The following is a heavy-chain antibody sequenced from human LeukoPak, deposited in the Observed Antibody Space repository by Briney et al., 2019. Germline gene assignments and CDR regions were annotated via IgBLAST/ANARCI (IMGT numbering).Heavy chain of an antibody. CDR3: ARTYYYGSGSYYRIYYFDY. Sequence: PSETLSLTCAVYGGSFSGYYWSWIRQPPGKGLEWIGEINHSGSTNYNPSLKSRVTISVDTSKNQFSLKLSSVTPADTAVYYCARTYYYGSGSYYRIYYFDYWGQGTLVTVSS. CDR2: INHSGST. CDR1: GGSFSGYY. V-gene: IGHV4-34*01. J-gene: IGHJ4*02. D-gene: IGHD3-10*01.